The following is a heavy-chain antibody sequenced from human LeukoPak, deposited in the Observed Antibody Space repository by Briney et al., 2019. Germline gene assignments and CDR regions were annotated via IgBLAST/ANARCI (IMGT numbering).Heavy chain of an antibody. CDR3: ARVIALDDYDSSGYLDY. CDR1: GGSIGSGDYY. V-gene: IGHV4-61*08. CDR2: IYYSGST. Sequence: SQTLSLTCTVSGGSIGSGDYYWSWIRQPPGKGLEWIGYIYYSGSTNYNPSLKSRVTISVDTSKNQFSLKLSSVTAADTAVYYCARVIALDDYDSSGYLDYWGQGTLVTVSS. D-gene: IGHD3-22*01. J-gene: IGHJ4*02.